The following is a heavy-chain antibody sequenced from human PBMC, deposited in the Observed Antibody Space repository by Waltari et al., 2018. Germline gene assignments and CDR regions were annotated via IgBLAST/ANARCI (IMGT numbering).Heavy chain of an antibody. V-gene: IGHV1-2*02. CDR1: GYTFIGYY. Sequence: QVQLVQSGAEVKKPGASVKVSCKASGYTFIGYYIHWVLQAPVQGLEWNGWINPENGGTNCAQKFQGRVTMTRDTSSSTAYMELSRMSSDDSAVYFCARGEMRLCRVWGPGTPVIVSS. D-gene: IGHD3-10*02. J-gene: IGHJ4*02. CDR3: ARGEMRLCRV. CDR2: INPENGGT.